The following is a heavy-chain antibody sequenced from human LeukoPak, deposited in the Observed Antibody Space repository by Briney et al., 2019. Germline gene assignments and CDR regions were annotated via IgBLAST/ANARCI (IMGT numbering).Heavy chain of an antibody. CDR1: GASFSGYY. CDR2: INHSGST. Sequence: PSETLSLTCAVYGASFSGYYWSWIRQPPGKGLEWIGEINHSGSTNYNPSLKSRVTISVDTSKNQFSLKLSSVTAADTAVYYCAGALGRPRYYYGSGSPEFDYWGQGTLVTVSS. D-gene: IGHD3-10*01. J-gene: IGHJ4*02. CDR3: AGALGRPRYYYGSGSPEFDY. V-gene: IGHV4-34*01.